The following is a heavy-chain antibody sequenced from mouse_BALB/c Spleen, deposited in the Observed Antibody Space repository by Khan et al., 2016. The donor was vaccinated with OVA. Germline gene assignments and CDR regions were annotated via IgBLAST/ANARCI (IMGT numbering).Heavy chain of an antibody. CDR3: ARAYYRYDGYYAMDY. J-gene: IGHJ4*01. D-gene: IGHD2-14*01. CDR1: GFSLSRYN. V-gene: IGHV2-6-4*01. CDR2: IWGGGGT. Sequence: QVQLKESGPGLVTPSQSLSITCTVSGFSLSRYNLHWVRQPPGKGLEWLGMIWGGGGTVYNSTLKSRLNITKTNSKSQVLLKMNSLKTNDTAMYYCARAYYRYDGYYAMDYWGQGTSVTVSS.